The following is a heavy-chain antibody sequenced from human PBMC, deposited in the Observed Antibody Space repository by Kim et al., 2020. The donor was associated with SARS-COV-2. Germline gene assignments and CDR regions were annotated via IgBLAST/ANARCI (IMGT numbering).Heavy chain of an antibody. CDR1: GGSISSSSYY. Sequence: SETLSLTCTVSGGSISSSSYYWGWIRQPPGKGLEWIGSIYYSGSTYYNPSLKSRVTISVDTSKNQFSLKLSSVTAADTAVYYCARQGPTVEKYYFDYWGQGTLVTVAS. J-gene: IGHJ4*02. CDR3: ARQGPTVEKYYFDY. D-gene: IGHD4-17*01. V-gene: IGHV4-39*01. CDR2: IYYSGST.